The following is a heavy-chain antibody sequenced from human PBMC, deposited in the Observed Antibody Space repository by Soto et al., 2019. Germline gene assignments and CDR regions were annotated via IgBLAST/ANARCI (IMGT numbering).Heavy chain of an antibody. CDR3: ANDALGDRIVKAEMYY. V-gene: IGHV3-23*01. CDR2: ISGSGGST. D-gene: IGHD1-26*01. J-gene: IGHJ4*01. Sequence: YPGISSASYGLTFSSYAMSCVRQAPGKRLEWVSAISGSGGSTYYADSVKGRFTISRDNSKQTMYLQLNSLRAQDTAVYYCANDALGDRIVKAEMYYWVKGT. CDR1: GLTFSSYA.